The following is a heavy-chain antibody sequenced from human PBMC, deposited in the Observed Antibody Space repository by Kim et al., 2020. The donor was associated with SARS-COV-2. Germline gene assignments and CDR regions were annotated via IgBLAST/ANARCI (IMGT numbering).Heavy chain of an antibody. CDR1: GYDFSTSW. J-gene: IGHJ5*02. CDR3: TRRAGEGCWDGANA. D-gene: IGHD1-26*01. CDR2: VYPGDSDT. V-gene: IGHV5-51*01. Sequence: GESLKISCEGSGYDFSTSWIGWVRQKPGKGLEWMGIVYPGDSDTRYSRAFEGHVTISADKSINTSYLQWSSLQASDSAMYYCTRRAGEGCWDGANAWGQG.